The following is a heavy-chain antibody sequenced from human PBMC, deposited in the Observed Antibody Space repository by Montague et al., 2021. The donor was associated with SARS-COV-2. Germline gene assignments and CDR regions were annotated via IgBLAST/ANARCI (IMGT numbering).Heavy chain of an antibody. J-gene: IGHJ4*02. CDR3: ARGNFDWLLLPDGYFDH. CDR2: ISSSGSII. CDR1: GFTFSSYE. Sequence: SLRLSCAASGFTFSSYEMNWVRQAPGKGLEWVSYISSSGSIIYYADSVKGRFTISRDNAKNSLYLQMNSLRAEDTAVYYCARGNFDWLLLPDGYFDHWGQGTLVTVS. V-gene: IGHV3-48*03. D-gene: IGHD3-9*01.